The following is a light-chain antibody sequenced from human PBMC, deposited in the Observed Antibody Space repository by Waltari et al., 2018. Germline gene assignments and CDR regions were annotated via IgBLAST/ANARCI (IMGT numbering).Light chain of an antibody. CDR2: WAS. V-gene: IGKV4-1*01. CDR1: QSVLYSSNNKNY. J-gene: IGKJ4*01. CDR3: QQYYISPLT. Sequence: DIVMTQSPDSLAVSLGERATIHCKSSQSVLYSSNNKNYLAWFQQKPGQPPKLLIYWASTRESGVPDRFSGSGSGTDFTLTISSLQAEDVAVYYCQQYYISPLTFGGGTKVEIK.